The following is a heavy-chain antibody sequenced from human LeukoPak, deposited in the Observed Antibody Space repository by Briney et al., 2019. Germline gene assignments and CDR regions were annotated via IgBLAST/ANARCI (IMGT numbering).Heavy chain of an antibody. CDR2: MNPNSGNT. V-gene: IGHV1-8*03. D-gene: IGHD2-2*01. CDR3: ARQDIVVVPAAIGDRSHYYYYMDV. CDR1: GYTFTSYD. Sequence: ASVKVSCKASGYTFTSYDINWVRQATGQGLEWMGWMNPNSGNTGYAQKFQGRVTITRNTSISTAYMELSSLRSEDTAVYYCARQDIVVVPAAIGDRSHYYYYMDVWGKGTTVTVSS. J-gene: IGHJ6*03.